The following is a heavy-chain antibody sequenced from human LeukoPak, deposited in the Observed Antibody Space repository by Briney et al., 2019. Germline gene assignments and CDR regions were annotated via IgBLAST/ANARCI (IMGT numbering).Heavy chain of an antibody. D-gene: IGHD5-18*01. V-gene: IGHV3-23*01. CDR2: ISGSGGST. CDR1: GFTFSSYA. Sequence: GGSLRLSCAASGFTFSSYAMSWVRQAPGKGLEWVSAISGSGGSTYYADSVKGRFTISRDDSKNTLYLQMNSLRAEDTAVYYCAGRVTGYSSGYVYWGQGTLVTVSS. J-gene: IGHJ4*02. CDR3: AGRVTGYSSGYVY.